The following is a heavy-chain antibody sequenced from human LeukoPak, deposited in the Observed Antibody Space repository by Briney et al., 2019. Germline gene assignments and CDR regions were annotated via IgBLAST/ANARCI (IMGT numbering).Heavy chain of an antibody. CDR2: ISGNGDNT. Sequence: GGSLRLSCAASGFTFSSYVMTWVRQAPGKGLEWVSTISGNGDNTHYADPVKGRFTISRDNSKNTLFLQMDSLRAEDTAVYYCAKDSGYDYVSAFDIWGQGTMVSVSS. CDR1: GFTFSSYV. CDR3: AKDSGYDYVSAFDI. V-gene: IGHV3-23*01. J-gene: IGHJ3*02. D-gene: IGHD5-12*01.